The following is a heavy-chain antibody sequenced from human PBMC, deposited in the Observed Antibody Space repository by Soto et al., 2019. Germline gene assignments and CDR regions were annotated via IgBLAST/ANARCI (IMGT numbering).Heavy chain of an antibody. D-gene: IGHD5-12*01. J-gene: IGHJ3*02. CDR3: ARLNSGYYYQDAFDI. CDR2: IYYSGST. Sequence: QVQLQESGPGLVKPSQTLSLTCTVSGGSISSGGYYWSWIRQHPGKGLEWIGYIYYSGSTYYNPFLESRVTISVDTSKNRFSLKLSSVTAADTAVYYCARLNSGYYYQDAFDIWGQGTMVTVSS. V-gene: IGHV4-31*03. CDR1: GGSISSGGYY.